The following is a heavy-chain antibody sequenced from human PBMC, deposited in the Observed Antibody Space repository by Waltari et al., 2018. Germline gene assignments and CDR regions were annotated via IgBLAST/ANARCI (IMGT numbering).Heavy chain of an antibody. D-gene: IGHD3-9*01. CDR3: ARGGHVDWLPPDY. J-gene: IGHJ4*02. Sequence: EVQLVESGGDLVQPGGSLRLSCAASGFRFSNYWMQVVRQAPGQGLGWGGGGRGAVEVLGWVSGSHTDETGTRYAESVEGRFTISRDNTENTLYLQMNSLRVEDTAVYYCARGGHVDWLPPDYWGQGTLVAVSS. CDR2: SHTDETGT. V-gene: IGHV3-74*01. CDR1: GFRFSNYW.